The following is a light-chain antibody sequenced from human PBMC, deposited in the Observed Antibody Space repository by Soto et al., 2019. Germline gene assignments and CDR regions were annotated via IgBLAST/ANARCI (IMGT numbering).Light chain of an antibody. J-gene: IGKJ4*01. CDR2: KVS. Sequence: DVVMTQSPLSLPVTLGQPASISCRSSQSLVYIDGNTYLNWFHQRPGQSPRRLIYKVSNRDSGVPDRFSGSGSGTDFTLKISRVEAEDVGVYYCMEGAHWPRSVTFGGGTKVEIK. V-gene: IGKV2-30*01. CDR1: QSLVYIDGNTY. CDR3: MEGAHWPRSVT.